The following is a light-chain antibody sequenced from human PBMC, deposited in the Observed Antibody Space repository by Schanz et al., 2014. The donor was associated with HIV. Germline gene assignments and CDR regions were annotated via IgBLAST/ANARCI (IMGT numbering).Light chain of an antibody. CDR1: QSIGTN. V-gene: IGKV3D-15*02. J-gene: IGKJ1*01. Sequence: EMVMTQSPATLSASPGERATLSCRASQSIGTNLAWYQQKPGHSPRLLIYDASNRATGIPDRFSGRGSGTDFTLTISRLESEDFAVYYCQQYATSPWTFGQGTKVDVK. CDR3: QQYATSPWT. CDR2: DAS.